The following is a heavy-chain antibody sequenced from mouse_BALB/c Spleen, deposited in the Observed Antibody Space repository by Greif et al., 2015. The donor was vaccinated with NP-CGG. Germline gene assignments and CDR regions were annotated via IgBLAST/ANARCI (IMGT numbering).Heavy chain of an antibody. D-gene: IGHD2-14*01. J-gene: IGHJ4*01. Sequence: QVQLKESGPGLVAPSQSLSITCTVSGFSLTSYGVHWVRQPPGKGLEWLGVIWAGGSTNYNSALMSRLSISKDNSKSQVFLKMNSLQTDDTAMYYCANYRFYAMDYWGQGTSVTVSS. CDR2: IWAGGST. CDR3: ANYRFYAMDY. V-gene: IGHV2-9*02. CDR1: GFSLTSYG.